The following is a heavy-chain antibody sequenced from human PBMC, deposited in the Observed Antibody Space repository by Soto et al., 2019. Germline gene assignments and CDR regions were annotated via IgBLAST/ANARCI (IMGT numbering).Heavy chain of an antibody. J-gene: IGHJ6*02. CDR1: GYSFNSHW. V-gene: IGHV5-51*01. CDR2: IYPGDSDT. D-gene: IGHD2-15*01. Sequence: GESLKISCKGSGYSFNSHWIGWVRQMPGKGLEWMGIIYPGDSDTRYSPSFQGQVTISADKSTNTAYLEWSSLKSSDTAMYYCAAYCSGGSCYNYYYYYGMDVWGQGTTVTVSS. CDR3: AAYCSGGSCYNYYYYYGMDV.